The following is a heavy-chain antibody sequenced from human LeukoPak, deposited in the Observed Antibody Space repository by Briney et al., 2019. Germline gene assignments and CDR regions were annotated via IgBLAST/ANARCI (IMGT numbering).Heavy chain of an antibody. CDR3: ARPWDTAIDWYFDL. D-gene: IGHD5-18*01. V-gene: IGHV1-18*01. J-gene: IGHJ2*01. CDR2: ISAYNGNT. Sequence: PQASVKVSCKASGYTFSSYGISWVRQAPGQGLEWMGWISAYNGNTNYAQKFQDRVTMTTDTSTSTAYMELRSLRSDDTAVYYCARPWDTAIDWYFDLWGRGTLVTVSS. CDR1: GYTFSSYG.